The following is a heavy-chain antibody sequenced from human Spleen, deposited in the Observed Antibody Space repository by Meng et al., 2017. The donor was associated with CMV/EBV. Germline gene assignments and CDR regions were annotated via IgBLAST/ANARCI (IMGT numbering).Heavy chain of an antibody. V-gene: IGHV3-23*01. Sequence: NFAMSWVRQAPRKGLEWLSSIIHSGRRTFYADSVKGRFTISRDNSKNALYVQMNSLRAEDTAIYYCAKLPVRFLVWLFGAAQYYFDSWGQGTLVTVSS. CDR2: IIHSGRRT. J-gene: IGHJ4*02. CDR3: AKLPVRFLVWLFGAAQYYFDS. CDR1: NFA. D-gene: IGHD3-3*01.